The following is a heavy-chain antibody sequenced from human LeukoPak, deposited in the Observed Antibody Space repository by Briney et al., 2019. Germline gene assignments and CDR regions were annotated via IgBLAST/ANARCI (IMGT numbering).Heavy chain of an antibody. CDR3: ARGRVTGVTTTPVRY. Sequence: GASVKVSCKASGYTFTSYYMHWVRQAPGQGLEWMGWINTNTGNPTYAQGFTGRFVFSLDTSVSTAYLQISSLKAEDTAVYYCARGRVTGVTTTPVRYWGQGTLVTVSS. V-gene: IGHV7-4-1*02. D-gene: IGHD4-17*01. CDR2: INTNTGNP. CDR1: GYTFTSYY. J-gene: IGHJ4*02.